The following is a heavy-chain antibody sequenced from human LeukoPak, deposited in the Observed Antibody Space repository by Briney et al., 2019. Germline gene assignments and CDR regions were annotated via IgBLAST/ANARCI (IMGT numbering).Heavy chain of an antibody. CDR3: ARVSDYDFWSGNNWFDP. CDR1: GGSISSYY. V-gene: IGHV4-59*01. J-gene: IGHJ5*02. D-gene: IGHD3-3*01. Sequence: SSETLSLTXTVSGGSISSYYWSWIWQPPGKGLEWIGYIYYSGSTNYNPSLKSRVTISVDTSKNQFSLKLSSVTAADTAVYYCARVSDYDFWSGNNWFDPWGQGTLVTVSS. CDR2: IYYSGST.